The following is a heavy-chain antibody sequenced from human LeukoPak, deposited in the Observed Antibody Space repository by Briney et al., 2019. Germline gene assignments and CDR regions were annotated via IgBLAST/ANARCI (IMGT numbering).Heavy chain of an antibody. Sequence: GGSLRLSCAASGFTVSSNYMSWVRQAPGKGLEWVSVIYSGGSTYYADSVKGRFTISRDNSKNTLYLQMNSLRAEVTAVYYCARDLRYFDWLLSHYYYYYGMDVWGQGTTVTVSS. D-gene: IGHD3-9*01. CDR2: IYSGGST. V-gene: IGHV3-66*01. CDR1: GFTVSSNY. CDR3: ARDLRYFDWLLSHYYYYYGMDV. J-gene: IGHJ6*02.